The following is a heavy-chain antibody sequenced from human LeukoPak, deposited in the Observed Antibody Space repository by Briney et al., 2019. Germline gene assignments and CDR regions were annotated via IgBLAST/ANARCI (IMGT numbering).Heavy chain of an antibody. CDR1: GFTFGDYA. V-gene: IGHV3-49*04. J-gene: IGHJ4*02. CDR3: TRENSGWYIDY. Sequence: PGGSLRLSCIASGFTFGDYAMSWVRQAPGKGLEWVGFIRSKAYGGTTEYAASVKGRFTISRDDSKSIAYLQMNSLKTEDTAAYYCTRENSGWYIDYWGQGTLVTVSS. CDR2: IRSKAYGGTT. D-gene: IGHD6-19*01.